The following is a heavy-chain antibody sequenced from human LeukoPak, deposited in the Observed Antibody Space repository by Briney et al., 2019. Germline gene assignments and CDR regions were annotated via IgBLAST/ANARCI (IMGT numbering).Heavy chain of an antibody. V-gene: IGHV3-30-3*01. D-gene: IGHD2-8*02. CDR2: ISYDGSNK. Sequence: GGSLRLSCAASGFTLSSYAMYWVRQAPGKGLEWVALISYDGSNKYYVDSVKGRFTISRDNSKNTLYLQMNSLRVEDTAVYYCARGREYWLAYLDYWGQGTLVTVSS. J-gene: IGHJ4*02. CDR1: GFTLSSYA. CDR3: ARGREYWLAYLDY.